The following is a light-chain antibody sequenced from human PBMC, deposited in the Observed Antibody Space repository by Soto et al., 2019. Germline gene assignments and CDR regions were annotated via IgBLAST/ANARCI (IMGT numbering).Light chain of an antibody. CDR3: SSYTSSSTRV. CDR2: EVT. CDR1: SSDVGGYNY. Sequence: QSALTQPASVSGSHGQSITISCTGTSSDVGGYNYVSWYQQHPGKAPKLMIYEVTYRPSGVSNRFSGSKSGNTASLTISGLQAEDEADYYCSSYTSSSTRVLGGGTKLTVL. J-gene: IGLJ2*01. V-gene: IGLV2-14*01.